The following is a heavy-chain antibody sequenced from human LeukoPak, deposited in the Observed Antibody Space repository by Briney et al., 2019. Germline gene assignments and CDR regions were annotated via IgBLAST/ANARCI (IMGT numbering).Heavy chain of an antibody. CDR1: GFTFSTYW. V-gene: IGHV3-7*01. CDR3: AREGWFGELLIHPFDN. Sequence: GSLRLSCAASGFTFSTYWMSWVRQAPGKGLEWVANIKEDGSEKYYLDSVKGRFTISRDNAKNSLYLQMNSLRAEDTAVYYCAREGWFGELLIHPFDNWGQGTLVTVSS. CDR2: IKEDGSEK. D-gene: IGHD3-10*01. J-gene: IGHJ4*02.